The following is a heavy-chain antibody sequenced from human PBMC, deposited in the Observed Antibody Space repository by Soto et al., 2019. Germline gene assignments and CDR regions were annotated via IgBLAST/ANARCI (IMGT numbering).Heavy chain of an antibody. CDR3: ARDSGGSSYYHFDY. J-gene: IGHJ4*02. CDR2: NSHSGKT. Sequence: QVQLQESGSGLVKPSQNLSLTCGVSGASISSGDYSWTWIRQPPGKGLEWIGYNSHSGKTYYKSSLKSRVTKTADRPKNQFFLRLNSVTAADSAVYYCARDSGGSSYYHFDYWGRGVLVSVSS. D-gene: IGHD3-10*01. CDR1: GASISSGDYS. V-gene: IGHV4-30-2*01.